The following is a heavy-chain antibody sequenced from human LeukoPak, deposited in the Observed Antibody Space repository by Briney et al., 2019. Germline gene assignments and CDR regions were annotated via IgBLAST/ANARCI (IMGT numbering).Heavy chain of an antibody. CDR1: GASTSSSSYY. Sequence: SETLSLTCTVSGASTSSSSYYWSWIRQPPGKGLEWIGYIYYSGSTNYNPSLKSRVTISVDTSKNQFSLKLSSVTAADTAVYYCAGASYDSSGVHWGQGTLVTVSS. CDR3: AGASYDSSGVH. D-gene: IGHD3-22*01. CDR2: IYYSGST. J-gene: IGHJ4*02. V-gene: IGHV4-61*01.